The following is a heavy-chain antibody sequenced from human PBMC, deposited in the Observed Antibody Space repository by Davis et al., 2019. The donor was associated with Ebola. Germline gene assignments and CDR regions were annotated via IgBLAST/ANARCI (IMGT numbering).Heavy chain of an antibody. V-gene: IGHV3-30*04. CDR3: GRAVPGREDFDY. Sequence: GESLKISSGGSGFTFRSYALHWVRQSPGKGLEWVAVISHDERETFYADSVKGRFTISRDNSNNTLFLQMNNLRGEDTALYYCGRAVPGREDFDYWGQGTLVTVSS. J-gene: IGHJ4*02. CDR1: GFTFRSYA. CDR2: ISHDERET. D-gene: IGHD6-19*01.